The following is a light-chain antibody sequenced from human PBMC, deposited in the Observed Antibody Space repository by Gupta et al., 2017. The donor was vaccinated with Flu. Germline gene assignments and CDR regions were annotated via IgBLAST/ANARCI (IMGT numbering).Light chain of an antibody. V-gene: IGLV3-1*01. CDR2: QDD. J-gene: IGLJ2*01. Sequence: SYALTQPPSVSVAPGQTASITCSGDKLGDKYACWYHQKPGQCPVLVIYQDDKRPSGIPERFSGSNSGNTATLTIRGTQAMDEADYYFQAWDSTTVVVGGGTKLTVL. CDR1: KLGDKY. CDR3: QAWDSTTVV.